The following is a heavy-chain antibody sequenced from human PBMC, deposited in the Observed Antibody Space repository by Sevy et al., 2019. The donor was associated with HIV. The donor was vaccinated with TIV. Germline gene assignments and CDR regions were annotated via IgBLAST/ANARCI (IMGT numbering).Heavy chain of an antibody. V-gene: IGHV3-7*01. CDR2: IKQDGSEK. CDR1: GFTFSSYW. Sequence: GGSLRLSCAASGFTFSSYWMSWVRQAPGKGLEWVANIKQDGSEKYYVDSVKGRFTISRDNAKNSLYLQMNSLRAEDTAVYYCARELERLHYYYYGMDVWGQGTTVTVSS. J-gene: IGHJ6*02. D-gene: IGHD1-1*01. CDR3: ARELERLHYYYYGMDV.